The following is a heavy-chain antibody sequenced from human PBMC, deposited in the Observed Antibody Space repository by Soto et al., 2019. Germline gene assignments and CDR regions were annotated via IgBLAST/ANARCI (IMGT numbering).Heavy chain of an antibody. Sequence: GESLKISCKGSGYTFANYWIAWVRQLPGKGLECMGTIYPGDSEIRYSPSLQGQVTISADKSISTAYLQWSSLKASDTAVYYCARHSRATLTGAFGVWGQGTMVTVSS. D-gene: IGHD7-27*01. CDR2: IYPGDSEI. V-gene: IGHV5-51*01. CDR1: GYTFANYW. J-gene: IGHJ3*01. CDR3: ARHSRATLTGAFGV.